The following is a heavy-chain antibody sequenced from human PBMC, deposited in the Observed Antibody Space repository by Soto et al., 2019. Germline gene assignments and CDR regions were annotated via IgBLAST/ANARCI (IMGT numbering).Heavy chain of an antibody. CDR3: ARDLHDGDWGSKGLDAFDI. CDR2: INSDGSST. J-gene: IGHJ3*02. Sequence: GGSLRLSCAASGFTFSSYWMHWVRQAPGKGLVWVSRINSDGSSTSYADSVKGRFTISRDNAKNTLYLQMNSLRAEDTAVYYCARDLHDGDWGSKGLDAFDIWGQGTMVTVSS. V-gene: IGHV3-74*01. CDR1: GFTFSSYW. D-gene: IGHD7-27*01.